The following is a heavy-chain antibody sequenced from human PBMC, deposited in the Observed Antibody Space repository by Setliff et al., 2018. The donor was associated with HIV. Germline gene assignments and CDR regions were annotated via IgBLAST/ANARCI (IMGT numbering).Heavy chain of an antibody. Sequence: GGSLRLSCVASRFTFNDYWMSWGRQAPGKGLEWVADIKQDGSKAYYMDSVKGRFTISRDNAKNSLSLQMNSLRAEDTAVYYCARDSSSWSWAEYFQFWGQGTPVTVSS. CDR1: RFTFNDYW. V-gene: IGHV3-7*01. CDR3: ARDSSSWSWAEYFQF. D-gene: IGHD6-13*01. J-gene: IGHJ1*01. CDR2: IKQDGSKA.